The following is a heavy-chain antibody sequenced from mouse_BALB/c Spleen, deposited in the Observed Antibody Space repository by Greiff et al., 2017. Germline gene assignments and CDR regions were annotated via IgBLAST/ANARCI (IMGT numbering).Heavy chain of an antibody. CDR1: GFTFSSYA. CDR3: ARAATATGFDY. V-gene: IGHV5-9-4*01. D-gene: IGHD1-2*01. J-gene: IGHJ2*01. CDR2: ISSGGSYT. Sequence: EVMLVESGGGLVKPGGSLKLSCAASGFTFSSYAMSWVRQSPEKRLEWVAEISSGGSYTYYPDTVTGRFTISRDNAKNTLYLEMSSLRSEDTAMYYCARAATATGFDYWGQGTTLTVSS.